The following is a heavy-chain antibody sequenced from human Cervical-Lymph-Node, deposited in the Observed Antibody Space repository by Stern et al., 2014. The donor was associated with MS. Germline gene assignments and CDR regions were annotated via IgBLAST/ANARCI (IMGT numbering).Heavy chain of an antibody. J-gene: IGHJ4*02. D-gene: IGHD4-23*01. CDR3: ARGRGGNYRYYFDY. CDR2: ISSGGSYI. V-gene: IGHV3-21*01. Sequence: VQLMQSGGGLVKPGGSLRLSCAASGFTFSSYSMNWVRQAPGKGLEWVASISSGGSYIYYEDSLKGRFTISRDNAKNSLYLQMNSLRAEDTAVYYCARGRGGNYRYYFDYWGQGTLVTVSS. CDR1: GFTFSSYS.